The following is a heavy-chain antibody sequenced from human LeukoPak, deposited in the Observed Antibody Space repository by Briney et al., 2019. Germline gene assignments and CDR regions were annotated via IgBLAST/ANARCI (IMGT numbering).Heavy chain of an antibody. V-gene: IGHV3-74*01. D-gene: IGHD6-19*01. Sequence: GGSLRLSCAASGFTFSSYWMHWVRQAPGKGLVWVSLINSDGSSTSYADSVNGRFTISRDNAKNTLYLQMNSLRAEDTDVYYCAREKEVATVSSGYDYWGQGTLVTVSS. CDR2: INSDGSST. J-gene: IGHJ4*02. CDR3: AREKEVATVSSGYDY. CDR1: GFTFSSYW.